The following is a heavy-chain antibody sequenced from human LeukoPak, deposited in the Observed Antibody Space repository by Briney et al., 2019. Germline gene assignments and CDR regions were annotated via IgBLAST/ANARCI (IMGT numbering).Heavy chain of an antibody. CDR2: INGDGTSTST. Sequence: PVGSLRLSCAASGFTFSTYWMHWVRQAPGKGLGWVSHINGDGTSTSTSYADSVKGRFTISSDNAKNTLYLHMNTLRAEDTAVYYCARDRDYGAPDYWGQGTLVTVSS. V-gene: IGHV3-74*01. D-gene: IGHD4-17*01. J-gene: IGHJ4*02. CDR3: ARDRDYGAPDY. CDR1: GFTFSTYW.